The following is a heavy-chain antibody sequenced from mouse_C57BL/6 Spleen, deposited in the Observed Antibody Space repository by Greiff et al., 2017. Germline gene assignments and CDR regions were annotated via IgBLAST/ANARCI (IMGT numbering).Heavy chain of an antibody. D-gene: IGHD2-5*01. J-gene: IGHJ3*01. CDR2: IYPGSGST. Sequence: QVQLQQPGAELVKPGASVKMSCKASGYTFTSYWITWVKQRPGQGLEWIGDIYPGSGSTNYNEKFKSKATLTVDTSSSTAYMQLSSLTSEDSAVYYCASSAYYSNYWFAYWGQGTLVTVSA. CDR1: GYTFTSYW. V-gene: IGHV1-55*01. CDR3: ASSAYYSNYWFAY.